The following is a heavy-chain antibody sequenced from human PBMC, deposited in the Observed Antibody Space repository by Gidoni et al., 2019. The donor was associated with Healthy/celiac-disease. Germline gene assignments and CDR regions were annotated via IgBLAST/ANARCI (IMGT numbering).Heavy chain of an antibody. CDR3: ARLYYYYGMDV. CDR1: GCSISSSSYY. V-gene: IGHV4-39*01. J-gene: IGHJ6*02. Sequence: QLQLQESGPGLVKPSETLSLTCPVPGCSISSSSYYWGWIRQPPGKGLEWIGSIYYSGSTYYNPSLKSRVTISVDTSKNQFSLKLSSVTPADTAVYYCARLYYYYGMDVWGQGTTVTVSS. CDR2: IYYSGST.